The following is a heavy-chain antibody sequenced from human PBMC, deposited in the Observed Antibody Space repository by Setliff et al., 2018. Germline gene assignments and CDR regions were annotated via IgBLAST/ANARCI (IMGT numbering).Heavy chain of an antibody. J-gene: IGHJ5*02. V-gene: IGHV3-15*01. CDR1: W. CDR3: STGYSDSSGYYSDWFDP. CDR2: IKSTTDGGTT. Sequence: WMTWVRQAPGKGLEWVGRIKSTTDGGTTDYAAPVKGRFTISRDDSKNTLYLQMNSLKTEDTAVYYCSTGYSDSSGYYSDWFDPWGQGTLVTVSS. D-gene: IGHD3-22*01.